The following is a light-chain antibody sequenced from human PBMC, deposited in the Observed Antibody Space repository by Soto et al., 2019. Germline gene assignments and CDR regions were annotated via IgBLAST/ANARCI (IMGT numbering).Light chain of an antibody. CDR1: QSINSF. Sequence: DIQMTQSPSSLSASVGDRVTITCRASQSINSFLNWYQQKLGKAPKLLIYAASSLESGVPSRFSGSGSGTDFTLTISSLQPEDFATYYCQQSYSTPPWTFGQGTKVEIK. J-gene: IGKJ1*01. CDR2: AAS. CDR3: QQSYSTPPWT. V-gene: IGKV1-39*01.